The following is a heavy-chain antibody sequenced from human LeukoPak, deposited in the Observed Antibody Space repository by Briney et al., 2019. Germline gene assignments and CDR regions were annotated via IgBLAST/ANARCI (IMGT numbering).Heavy chain of an antibody. V-gene: IGHV3-43*02. CDR2: ISGDGVST. J-gene: IGHJ4*02. CDR1: GFMFDDSA. CDR3: AKEGYSHTSNYFDN. D-gene: IGHD2-15*01. Sequence: TGGSLRLSCAASGFMFDDSAMHWVRQAPGKGPEWVSLISGDGVSTFYADSVKGRFTISRDNSKNSLSLQMDSLTTEDTALYYCAKEGYSHTSNYFDNWGQGILVTVSS.